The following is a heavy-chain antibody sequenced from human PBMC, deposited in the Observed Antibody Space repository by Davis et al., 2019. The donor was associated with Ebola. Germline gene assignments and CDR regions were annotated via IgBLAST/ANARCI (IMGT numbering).Heavy chain of an antibody. CDR2: IYYNGRT. J-gene: IGHJ2*01. D-gene: IGHD6-6*01. CDR3: ARLSGLFSSSSGALYFDL. CDR1: GGSISSGTYY. Sequence: SETLSLTCSVSGGSISSGTYYWGWVRRPPGKGLEWIGSIYYNGRTYYSSSLEGRVTISLDTSKNQFSLKLRSVTAADTAVYFCARLSGLFSSSSGALYFDLWGRGTLVSVSS. V-gene: IGHV4-39*07.